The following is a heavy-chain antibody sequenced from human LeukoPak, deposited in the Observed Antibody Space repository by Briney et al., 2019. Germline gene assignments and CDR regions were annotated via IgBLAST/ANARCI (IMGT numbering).Heavy chain of an antibody. CDR3: ARLGLGLPFDP. D-gene: IGHD2-15*01. CDR1: GGSISSSSYF. Sequence: PSETLSLTCTVSGGSISSSSYFWGWFRQPQGKGLKWIGSIYYSGSTYYNPSLKSRVTISLDTSKNQFSLKLSSVTAADTAVYYCARLGLGLPFDPWGQGTLVTVSS. J-gene: IGHJ5*02. CDR2: IYYSGST. V-gene: IGHV4-39*01.